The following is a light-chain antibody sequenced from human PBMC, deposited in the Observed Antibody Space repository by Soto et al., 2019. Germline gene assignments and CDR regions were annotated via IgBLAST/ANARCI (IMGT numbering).Light chain of an antibody. Sequence: DIQMTQSPSSLSASVGDRVTITCRASQGIRNDLLGWYQQKPGKAPKCLIYVVSSLQSGVPSRFSGSGSGTEFTLTISTLQPEDFAPYYGLQHDTYPLTFGRGTKLEIK. CDR3: LQHDTYPLT. V-gene: IGKV1-17*01. J-gene: IGKJ1*01. CDR2: VVS. CDR1: QGIRND.